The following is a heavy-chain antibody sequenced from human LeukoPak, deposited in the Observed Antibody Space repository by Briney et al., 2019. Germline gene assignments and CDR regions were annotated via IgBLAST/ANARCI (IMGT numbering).Heavy chain of an antibody. CDR1: GYTFTGYY. CDR2: INPNSGGT. CDR3: ARDSVVVVPAAIPEYFQH. Sequence: GASETVSCKASGYTFTGYYMHWVRQAPGQGLEWMGWINPNSGGTNYAQKFQGRVTMTRDTSISTAYMELSRLRSDDTAVYYCARDSVVVVPAAIPEYFQHWGQGTLVTVSS. V-gene: IGHV1-2*02. D-gene: IGHD2-2*01. J-gene: IGHJ1*01.